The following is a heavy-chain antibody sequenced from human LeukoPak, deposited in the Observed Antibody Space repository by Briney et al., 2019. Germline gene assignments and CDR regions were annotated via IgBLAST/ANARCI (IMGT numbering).Heavy chain of an antibody. D-gene: IGHD6-13*01. Sequence: GGSLRLSCEASGFTFDDYAMHWVRQVPWKGLEWVSGITWNSGSIDYADSVKGRFTISRDNAKNSLYLQMNSLRAEDTALYYCGKDMYSSSWNFFDYWGRGTLVTVSS. CDR1: GFTFDDYA. CDR2: ITWNSGSI. V-gene: IGHV3-9*01. CDR3: GKDMYSSSWNFFDY. J-gene: IGHJ4*02.